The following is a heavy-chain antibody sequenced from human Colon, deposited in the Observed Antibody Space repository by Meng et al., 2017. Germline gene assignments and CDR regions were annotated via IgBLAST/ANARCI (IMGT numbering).Heavy chain of an antibody. Sequence: QESGPGLGKPSGTLSLTCAVSGGSISSTNWWSWIRQPPGKGLEWIGEISQSGSSNYNPSLKSRVTMSLDKSKNHFFLNLSSVSAADTAVYYCAREDGSIGFTPAGQWGQGTLVTVSS. CDR2: ISQSGSS. D-gene: IGHD1-26*01. CDR1: GGSISSTNW. CDR3: AREDGSIGFTPAGQ. J-gene: IGHJ1*01. V-gene: IGHV4-4*02.